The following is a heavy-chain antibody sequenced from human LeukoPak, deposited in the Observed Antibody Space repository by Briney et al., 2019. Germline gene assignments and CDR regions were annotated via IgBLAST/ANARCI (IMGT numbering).Heavy chain of an antibody. CDR2: IYYSGST. D-gene: IGHD3-22*01. CDR3: ARSAYYYDSSGYCFDY. CDR1: GGSISSSSYY. Sequence: SETLSLTCTVSGGSISSSSYYWGWVRQPPGKGLEWNVSIYYSGSTYYNPSLKSRVTISVYTSKNQFSLKLSSVTAADTAVYYCARSAYYYDSSGYCFDYWGQGTLDTVSS. J-gene: IGHJ4*02. V-gene: IGHV4-39*01.